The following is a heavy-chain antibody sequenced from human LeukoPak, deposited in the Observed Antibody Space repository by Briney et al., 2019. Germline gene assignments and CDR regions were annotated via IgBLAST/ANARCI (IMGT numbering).Heavy chain of an antibody. Sequence: GGSLRLSCAASGFTFSSYAMHWVRQAPGKGLEWVSGISWNSGSIGYADSVKGRFTISRDNAKNSLYLQMNSLRAEDTALYYCAKATQYYDTLTGSEQGAAFDIWGQGTMVTVSS. CDR3: AKATQYYDTLTGSEQGAAFDI. CDR1: GFTFSSYA. J-gene: IGHJ3*02. CDR2: ISWNSGSI. V-gene: IGHV3-9*01. D-gene: IGHD3-9*01.